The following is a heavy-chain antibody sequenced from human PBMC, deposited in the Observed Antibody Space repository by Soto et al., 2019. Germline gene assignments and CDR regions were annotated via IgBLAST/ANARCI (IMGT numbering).Heavy chain of an antibody. J-gene: IGHJ6*02. Sequence: GGSLRLSCAASGFTFSDHYMDWVRQAPGKGLEWVGRTRNKANSYTTEYAASVKGRFTISRDDSKNSLYLQMNSLKTEDTAVYYCARDANSGSYQKGDYYYGMDVWGQGTTVTVSS. D-gene: IGHD1-26*01. CDR1: GFTFSDHY. CDR3: ARDANSGSYQKGDYYYGMDV. CDR2: TRNKANSYTT. V-gene: IGHV3-72*01.